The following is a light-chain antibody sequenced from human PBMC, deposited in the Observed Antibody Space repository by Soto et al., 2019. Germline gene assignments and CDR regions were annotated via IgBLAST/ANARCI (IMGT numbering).Light chain of an antibody. CDR2: EVS. V-gene: IGLV2-8*01. CDR3: CSYARSKKRV. CDR1: SSDIGGYSY. J-gene: IGLJ3*02. Sequence: QSALTQPPTASGSPGQSVTISCTGTSSDIGGYSYVSWYQQHPGKAPKLMIFEVSKRPSGVPHRFSGSKSGNTASLTVSGLQAEDEDDYYCCSYARSKKRVFGGGTKLTVL.